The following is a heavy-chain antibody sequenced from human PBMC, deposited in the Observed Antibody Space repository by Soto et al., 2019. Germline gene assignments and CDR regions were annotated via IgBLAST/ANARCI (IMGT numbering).Heavy chain of an antibody. CDR2: ISYDGSNK. CDR1: GFTFSSYG. D-gene: IGHD3-10*01. Sequence: GGSLRLSCAASGFTFSSYGMHWVRQAPGKGLEWVAVISYDGSNKYYADSVKGRFTISRDNSKNTLYLQMNSLRAEDTAVYYCAKDDRLWFGFDYWGQGTLVTVSS. V-gene: IGHV3-30*18. J-gene: IGHJ4*02. CDR3: AKDDRLWFGFDY.